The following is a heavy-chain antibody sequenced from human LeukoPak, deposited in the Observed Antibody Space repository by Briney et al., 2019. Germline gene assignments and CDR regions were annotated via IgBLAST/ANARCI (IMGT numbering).Heavy chain of an antibody. CDR2: IYHSGST. CDR1: GGSISSSNW. J-gene: IGHJ4*02. Sequence: ASGTLSLTCAVSGGSISSSNWWSWVRQPPGKGLEWIGEIYHSGSTNYNPSLKSRVTISVDKSKNQFSLKLSSVTAADTAVYYCARSVGYCSSTSCYGGGRWGQGTLVTVSS. V-gene: IGHV4-4*02. CDR3: ARSVGYCSSTSCYGGGR. D-gene: IGHD2-2*01.